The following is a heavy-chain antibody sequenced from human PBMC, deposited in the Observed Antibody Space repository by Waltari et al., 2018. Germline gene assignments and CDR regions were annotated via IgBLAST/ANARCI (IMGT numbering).Heavy chain of an antibody. CDR3: ARGTRAAAGTGAFDI. D-gene: IGHD6-13*01. V-gene: IGHV4-34*01. CDR2: INHSGST. J-gene: IGHJ3*02. Sequence: QVQLQQWGAGLLKPSETLSLTCAVYGGSFRGYYWSWIRQPPGKGLEWIGEINHSGSTNYNPSLKSRVTISVDTSKNQFSLKLSSVTAAATAVYYCARGTRAAAGTGAFDIWGQGTMVTVSS. CDR1: GGSFRGYY.